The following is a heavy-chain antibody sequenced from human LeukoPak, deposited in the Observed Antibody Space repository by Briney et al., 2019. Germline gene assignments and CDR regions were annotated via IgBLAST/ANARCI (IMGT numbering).Heavy chain of an antibody. D-gene: IGHD2-2*02. J-gene: IGHJ4*02. Sequence: PGGSLRLSCAASGFTFSSYAMSWVRQAPGKGLEWVSAISGSGGSTYYADSVKGRFTISRDNSKNTLYLQMNSLRAEDTAVYYCAKDSDIVVGPAAIPRGSFDYWGQGTLVTVSS. CDR1: GFTFSSYA. V-gene: IGHV3-23*01. CDR3: AKDSDIVVGPAAIPRGSFDY. CDR2: ISGSGGST.